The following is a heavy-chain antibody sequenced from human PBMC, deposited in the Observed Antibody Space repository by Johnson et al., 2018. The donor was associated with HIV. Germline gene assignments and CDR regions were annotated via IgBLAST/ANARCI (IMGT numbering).Heavy chain of an antibody. CDR3: AKDRDPLWFGGAFDI. J-gene: IGHJ3*02. V-gene: IGHV3-30*04. D-gene: IGHD3-10*01. Sequence: QVQLMESGGGVVQPGRSLIVSCVASGFTLSSYAMHWVRQAPGKGLEWVAVVSYDGSNKYYADSVKGRFTISRDNSKNTLYLQMNSLRADDTAVYYCAKDRDPLWFGGAFDIWGQGTMVTVSS. CDR1: GFTLSSYA. CDR2: VSYDGSNK.